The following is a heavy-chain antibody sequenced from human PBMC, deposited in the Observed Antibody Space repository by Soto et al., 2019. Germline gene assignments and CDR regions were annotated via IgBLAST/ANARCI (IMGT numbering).Heavy chain of an antibody. Sequence: GASVKVSCKASGGTFSSYAISWVRQAPGQGLEWMGGIIPIFGTANYAQKFQGRVTITADESTSTAYMELSRLRSEDTAVYYCAIDLGYSSSWFDAFDIWGQGTMVTVSS. D-gene: IGHD6-13*01. CDR2: IIPIFGTA. CDR1: GGTFSSYA. V-gene: IGHV1-69*13. J-gene: IGHJ3*02. CDR3: AIDLGYSSSWFDAFDI.